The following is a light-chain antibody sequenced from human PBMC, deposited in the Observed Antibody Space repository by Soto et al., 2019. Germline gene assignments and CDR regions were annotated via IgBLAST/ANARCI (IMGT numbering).Light chain of an antibody. V-gene: IGKV1-17*03. CDR1: QDINNY. CDR3: LQYNTYPWT. CDR2: AAS. Sequence: DIQMTQSPSAMSASVVDGVTITFRASQDINNYLNWFQQKPGKVPKRLIYAASNLQSGVPSRFRGSGSGTEFTLTITSLQPEDFATYYCLQYNTYPWTFGQGTKVDIK. J-gene: IGKJ1*01.